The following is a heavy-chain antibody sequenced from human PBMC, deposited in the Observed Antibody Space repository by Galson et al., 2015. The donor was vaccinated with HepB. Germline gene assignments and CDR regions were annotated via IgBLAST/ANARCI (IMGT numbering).Heavy chain of an antibody. Sequence: SVKVSCKASGYTFTSYAMHWVRQAPGQRLEWMGWINAGNGNTKYSQKFQGRVTMTRDTSISTAYMELSRLRSDDTAVYYCAREDDYVWGSYRFNNWFDPWGQGTLVTVSS. CDR3: AREDDYVWGSYRFNNWFDP. D-gene: IGHD3-16*02. CDR1: GYTFTSYA. J-gene: IGHJ5*02. CDR2: INAGNGNT. V-gene: IGHV1-3*01.